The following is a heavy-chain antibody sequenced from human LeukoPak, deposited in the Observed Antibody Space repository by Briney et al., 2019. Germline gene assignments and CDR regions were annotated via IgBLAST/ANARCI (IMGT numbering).Heavy chain of an antibody. J-gene: IGHJ4*02. CDR3: AKPARTDYADY. D-gene: IGHD1-14*01. CDR1: GFTFSSYA. Sequence: GGSLRLSCAASGFTFSSYAMSWVRQAPGKGLEWVSTFSGSGGNTYYADSVKGRFTISRDNSKNTLFLQMNSLRAEDTAVYYCAKPARTDYADYWGQGALVTVSS. V-gene: IGHV3-23*01. CDR2: FSGSGGNT.